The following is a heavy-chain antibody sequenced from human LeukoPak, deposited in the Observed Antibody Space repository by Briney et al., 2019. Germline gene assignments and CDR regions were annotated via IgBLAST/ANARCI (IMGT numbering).Heavy chain of an antibody. CDR2: ISGSGGST. CDR1: GLTFSSYA. J-gene: IGHJ1*01. V-gene: IGHV3-23*01. CDR3: AKAPQRVLAGYFQH. Sequence: GGSLRLSCAASGLTFSSYAMSWVRQAPGKGLEWVSAISGSGGSTYYADSVKGRFTISRDNSKNTLYLQMNSLRAEDTAVYYCAKAPQRVLAGYFQHWGQGTLVTVSS.